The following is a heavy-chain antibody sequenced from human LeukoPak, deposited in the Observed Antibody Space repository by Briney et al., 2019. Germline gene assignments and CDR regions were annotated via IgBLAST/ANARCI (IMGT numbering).Heavy chain of an antibody. V-gene: IGHV4-61*02. Sequence: SQTLSLTCTVSGGSISSGSYYWSWIRQPAGKGLEWIGRIYTSGSTNYNPSLKSRVTISADTSKNQFSLKLSSVTAADTAVYYCARGTYYYDRFDYWGQGTLVTVSS. D-gene: IGHD3-22*01. CDR1: GGSISSGSYY. CDR2: IYTSGST. CDR3: ARGTYYYDRFDY. J-gene: IGHJ4*02.